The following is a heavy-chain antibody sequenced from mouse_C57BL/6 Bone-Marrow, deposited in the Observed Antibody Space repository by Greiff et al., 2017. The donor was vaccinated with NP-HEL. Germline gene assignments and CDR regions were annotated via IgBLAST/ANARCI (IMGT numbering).Heavy chain of an antibody. CDR3: ARKTGFFAY. CDR1: GYSFTGYY. CDR2: INPSTGGT. V-gene: IGHV1-42*01. Sequence: VQLQQSGPELVKPGASVKISCKASGYSFTGYYMNWVKQSPEKSLEWIGEINPSTGGTTYNQKFKAKATLTVDKSSSTAYMQLKSLTSEDSAVYYCARKTGFFAYWGQGTLVTVSA. D-gene: IGHD4-1*01. J-gene: IGHJ3*01.